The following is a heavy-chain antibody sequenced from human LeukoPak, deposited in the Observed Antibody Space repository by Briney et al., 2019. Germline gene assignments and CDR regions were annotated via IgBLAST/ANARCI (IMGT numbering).Heavy chain of an antibody. Sequence: GGSLRLSCAASGFVFSDYWMTWVRQAPGKGLEWVANIKEDGSAKYYMDSVKGRFSISRDNAKNSLPLLMNSLSAEDTAVYYCVRDVGWFRFDYWGQGALVTVSS. D-gene: IGHD6-19*01. CDR1: GFVFSDYW. J-gene: IGHJ4*02. CDR3: VRDVGWFRFDY. V-gene: IGHV3-7*03. CDR2: IKEDGSAK.